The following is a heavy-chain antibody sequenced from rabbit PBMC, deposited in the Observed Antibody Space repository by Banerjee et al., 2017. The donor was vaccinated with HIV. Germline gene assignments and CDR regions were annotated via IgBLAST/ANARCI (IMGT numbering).Heavy chain of an antibody. D-gene: IGHD2-1*01. J-gene: IGHJ4*01. CDR3: TRDDGAYFKL. V-gene: IGHV1S8*01. CDR2: IDPVFSST. Sequence: QEQLVESGGGLVQPGGSLKLSCKASGFSLNSYAMSWVRQAPGKGLEWIGYIDPVFSSTYYARWVNGRFTISSHNAQNTVDLQMNSLTAADTATYFCTRDDGAYFKLWGQGTLVTVS. CDR1: GFSLNSYA.